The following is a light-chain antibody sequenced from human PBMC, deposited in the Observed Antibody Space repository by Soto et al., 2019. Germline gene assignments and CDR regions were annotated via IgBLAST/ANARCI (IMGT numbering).Light chain of an antibody. CDR3: QQGYSIPALT. Sequence: DIQMTQSPSSVSASVGDTVTISCRASQTISTYLHWYQHKPGKVLRLLISDVSPLQSGVPGRFRGRGSETEFTLTITYLQPEDFATYYCQQGYSIPALTFGGGTKVELK. CDR1: QTISTY. J-gene: IGKJ4*01. V-gene: IGKV1-39*01. CDR2: DVS.